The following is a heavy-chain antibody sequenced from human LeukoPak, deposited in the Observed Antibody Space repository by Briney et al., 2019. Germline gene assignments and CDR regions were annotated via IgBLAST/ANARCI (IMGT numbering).Heavy chain of an antibody. J-gene: IGHJ6*02. V-gene: IGHV3-23*01. Sequence: GGSLRLSCVASGFTFSSYAMSWVRQAPGKGLEWVSAISGSGGSTYYADSVKGRFTISRDNSKNTLYLQMNSLRAEDTAVYYCAKSVAGTSATYGMDVWGQGTTVTVSS. CDR1: GFTFSSYA. CDR2: ISGSGGST. CDR3: AKSVAGTSATYGMDV. D-gene: IGHD6-19*01.